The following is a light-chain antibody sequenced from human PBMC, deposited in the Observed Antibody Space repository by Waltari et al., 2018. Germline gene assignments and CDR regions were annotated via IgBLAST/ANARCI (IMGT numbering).Light chain of an antibody. CDR3: MQALQSPLT. CDR2: SGS. V-gene: IGKV2-28*01. J-gene: IGKJ4*01. CDR1: QTLLNSNGYNY. Sequence: DVVMTQSPLFLPVTPGETASISCRSSQTLLNSNGYNYLDWFLQKPGQSPQLLIYSGSTRASGFPDMFSGSGSGTDFTLKISRVEAEDVGIYYCMQALQSPLTFGGGTKVEIK.